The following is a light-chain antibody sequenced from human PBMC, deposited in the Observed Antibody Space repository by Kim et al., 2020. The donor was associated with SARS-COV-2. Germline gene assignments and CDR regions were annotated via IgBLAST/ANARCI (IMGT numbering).Light chain of an antibody. V-gene: IGLV3-21*03. CDR2: DDS. CDR1: NIGGKS. CDR3: QVWDSSNDHRVV. Sequence: SYELTQPPSVSVAPGKTARITCGGNNIGGKSVHWYQQKPGQAPVLVVYDDSDRPSGIPERFSGSNSGNTATLTISRVEAGDEADYYCQVWDSSNDHRVVFGGGTQLTVL. J-gene: IGLJ2*01.